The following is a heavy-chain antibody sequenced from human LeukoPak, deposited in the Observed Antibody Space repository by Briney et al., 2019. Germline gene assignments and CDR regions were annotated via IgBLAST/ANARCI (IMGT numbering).Heavy chain of an antibody. CDR1: GFTLSNYW. J-gene: IGHJ4*02. V-gene: IGHV3-74*03. CDR3: TNTDHFAY. CDR2: GEVDGSTS. Sequence: GGALRLSCAASGFTLSNYWMHWVRQAPREGLVWVSRGEVDGSTSTYADSVKGRFTISRNNAKNTLYLQINSLRAEDTAVYYCTNTDHFAYWGQGTLVTVSS.